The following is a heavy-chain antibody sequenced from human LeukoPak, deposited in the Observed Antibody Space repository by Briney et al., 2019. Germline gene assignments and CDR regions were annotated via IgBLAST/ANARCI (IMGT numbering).Heavy chain of an antibody. V-gene: IGHV3-7*03. J-gene: IGHJ4*02. CDR3: ARDQYDTWSRRGNFDS. CDR1: GFTFTNYW. D-gene: IGHD3-3*01. CDR2: MKPDGSER. Sequence: GGSLRLSCAASGFTFTNYWMSWVRQAPGKGLEWVANMKPDGSERYYVDSVKGRFTVSRDNAKNSLYFQMNSLRAEDTAVYYCARDQYDTWSRRGNFDSWGQGTLVIVSS.